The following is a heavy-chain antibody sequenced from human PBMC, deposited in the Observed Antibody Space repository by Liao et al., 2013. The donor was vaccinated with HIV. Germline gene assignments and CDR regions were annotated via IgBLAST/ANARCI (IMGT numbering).Heavy chain of an antibody. J-gene: IGHJ2*01. D-gene: IGHD4-11*01. V-gene: IGHV4-39*07. Sequence: QLQLQESGPGLVKPSETLSLTCTVSAGSISSINYYWGWIRQPPGTGLEWIGSIFYSGSTYYNPSLKSRVTISIDTSKNQFSLRLRSVTAADTALYYCVRSTVDYSYFDLWGRGTLVTVSS. CDR2: IFYSGST. CDR1: AGSISSINYY. CDR3: VRSTVDYSYFDL.